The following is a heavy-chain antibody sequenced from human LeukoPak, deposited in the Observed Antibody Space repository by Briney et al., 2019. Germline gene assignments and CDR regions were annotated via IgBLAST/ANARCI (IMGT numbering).Heavy chain of an antibody. J-gene: IGHJ5*02. V-gene: IGHV3-33*08. Sequence: PGGSLRLSCVASGFAFNTYVMSWVRQAPGKGLEWVAVIWYDGSNKYYADSVKGRFTISRDNSKNTLYLQMNSLRAEDTAVYYCARDLGRSTSLGWFDPWGQGTLVTVSS. CDR1: GFAFNTYV. D-gene: IGHD2-2*01. CDR3: ARDLGRSTSLGWFDP. CDR2: IWYDGSNK.